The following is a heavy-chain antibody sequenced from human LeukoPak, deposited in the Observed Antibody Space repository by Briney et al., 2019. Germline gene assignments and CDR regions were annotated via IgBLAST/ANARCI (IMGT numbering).Heavy chain of an antibody. CDR2: IYPGDSDT. V-gene: IGHV5-51*01. CDR1: GSSFTSYL. J-gene: IGHJ3*02. D-gene: IGHD3-16*02. Sequence: AESLNISCKGSGSSFTSYLICWVRHIPGKVLELRGIIYPGDSDTRYSTSLQGDVTTSADSSITTAYLPWSRLKASETAMYYCASLVVIAGDDAFDIWGQGTMVTVSS. CDR3: ASLVVIAGDDAFDI.